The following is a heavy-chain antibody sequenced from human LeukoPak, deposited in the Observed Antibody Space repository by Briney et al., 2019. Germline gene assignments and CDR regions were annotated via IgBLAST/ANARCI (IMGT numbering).Heavy chain of an antibody. J-gene: IGHJ4*02. Sequence: GASVKVSCKASGYTFTNYAMHWVRQAPGQRLEWMGWINAGNGNTKYSQKFQGRVTITRDTSASTAYMELSSLRSEDTAVYYCARRGGPYYYDSSGYWYYFDYWGQGTLVTVSS. V-gene: IGHV1-3*01. D-gene: IGHD3-22*01. CDR3: ARRGGPYYYDSSGYWYYFDY. CDR2: INAGNGNT. CDR1: GYTFTNYA.